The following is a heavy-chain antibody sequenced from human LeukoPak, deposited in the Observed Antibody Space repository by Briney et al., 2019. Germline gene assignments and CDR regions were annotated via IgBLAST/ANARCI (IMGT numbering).Heavy chain of an antibody. Sequence: SETLSLTCVVYGGSFSGYYWSWIRQPPAKGLEWIGEINDSGSNNYNPSLNSRATISVDTSKNQFSLKLSSVTAADTAVYYCARGLAAFDYWGQGTLVTVSS. CDR1: GGSFSGYY. D-gene: IGHD6-19*01. CDR3: ARGLAAFDY. CDR2: INDSGSN. V-gene: IGHV4-34*01. J-gene: IGHJ4*02.